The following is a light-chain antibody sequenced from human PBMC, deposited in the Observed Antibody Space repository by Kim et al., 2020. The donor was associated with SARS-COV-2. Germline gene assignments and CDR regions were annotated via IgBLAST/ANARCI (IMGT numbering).Light chain of an antibody. J-gene: IGLJ2*01. CDR1: SGSIDDNY. CDR2: EDD. Sequence: NFMLTQPHSVTESPGKTVTISCTRSSGSIDDNYVQWYQQRPSGAPTTVIYEDDQRPSGVPDRFSGSIDSSSNSASLTISGLKTEDEADYYCQSYNSSNVVFGGGTQLTVL. CDR3: QSYNSSNVV. V-gene: IGLV6-57*04.